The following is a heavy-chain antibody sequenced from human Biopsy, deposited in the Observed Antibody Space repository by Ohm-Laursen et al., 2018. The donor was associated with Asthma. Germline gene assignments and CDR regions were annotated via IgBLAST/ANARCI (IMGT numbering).Heavy chain of an antibody. V-gene: IGHV4-30-2*01. Sequence: SETLSLTCTVSYGSITSGGYYWTWIRQPPGKGLEWIAYLFHSGTTYYNPSLKSRVTISVDRSKRQFSLKVNSVTAADTAVYYCARAQDYYDSRGYYRSFDYWGQGTLVTVSS. CDR2: LFHSGTT. J-gene: IGHJ4*02. CDR1: YGSITSGGYY. D-gene: IGHD3-22*01. CDR3: ARAQDYYDSRGYYRSFDY.